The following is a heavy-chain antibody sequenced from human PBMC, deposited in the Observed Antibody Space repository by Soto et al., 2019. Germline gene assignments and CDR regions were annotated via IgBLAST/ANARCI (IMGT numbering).Heavy chain of an antibody. CDR3: AREELPEDWFDP. CDR1: GYTFTSYG. CDR2: ISAYNGNT. J-gene: IGHJ5*02. D-gene: IGHD1-7*01. Sequence: QVQLVQSGAEVKKPGASVKVSCKASGYTFTSYGISWVRQAPGQGLEWMGWISAYNGNTNYAQKLQGRVTMTTDTATNTAYRELRSLRSDDTAVYYCAREELPEDWFDPCGQGTLVTVSA. V-gene: IGHV1-18*01.